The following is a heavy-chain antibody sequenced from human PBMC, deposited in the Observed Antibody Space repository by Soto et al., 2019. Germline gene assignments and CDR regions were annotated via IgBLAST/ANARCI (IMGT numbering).Heavy chain of an antibody. V-gene: IGHV1-69*01. D-gene: IGHD2-8*01. J-gene: IGHJ6*04. CDR1: GGTFSSYA. Sequence: QVQLVQSGAEVKKPGSSVKVSCKASGGTFSSYAISWVRQAPGQGLEWMGGIIPIFGTANYAQKFQGRVTITADESKGTAYMELSRLRYADTALYYCARGDTEALHQTLYCTLDSYYHQVKDVCGEGTTVTVSS. CDR2: IIPIFGTA. CDR3: ARGDTEALHQTLYCTLDSYYHQVKDV.